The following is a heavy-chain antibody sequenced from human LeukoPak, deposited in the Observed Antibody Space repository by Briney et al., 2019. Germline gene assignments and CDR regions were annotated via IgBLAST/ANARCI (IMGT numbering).Heavy chain of an antibody. D-gene: IGHD4-17*01. Sequence: PGGTLRLSCAASGFTFSSYGLNWVRQAPGKGLEWVSVISGSGGSTYYADSVKGRFTISRDNARNSLYLQMNSLRPDDTAVYYCATQSYGLFAYWGQGTLVTVSS. V-gene: IGHV3-23*01. J-gene: IGHJ4*02. CDR1: GFTFSSYG. CDR3: ATQSYGLFAY. CDR2: ISGSGGST.